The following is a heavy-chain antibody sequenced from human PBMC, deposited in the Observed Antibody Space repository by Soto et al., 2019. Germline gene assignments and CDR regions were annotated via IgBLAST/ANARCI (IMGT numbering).Heavy chain of an antibody. V-gene: IGHV2-70*11. CDR2: IDWDDDK. J-gene: IGHJ4*02. Sequence: ASGPTLVNPTQTLTLTCTFSGFSLSTSEMCVSWIRQPPGKALEWLARIDWDDDKYYSTSLKTRLTISKDTSKDQVVLTMTNMDPVDTATYYCARVRVASGSLRPLDYWGQGTLVTVSS. CDR1: GFSLSTSEMC. CDR3: ARVRVASGSLRPLDY. D-gene: IGHD1-26*01.